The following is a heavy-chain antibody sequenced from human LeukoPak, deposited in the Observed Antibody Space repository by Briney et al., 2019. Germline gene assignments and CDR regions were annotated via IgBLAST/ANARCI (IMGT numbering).Heavy chain of an antibody. D-gene: IGHD3-3*01. CDR2: IYYSGST. V-gene: IGHV4-31*03. J-gene: IGHJ4*02. Sequence: SETLSLTCTVSGGSISSGGYYWSWIRQHPGKGLEWIGYIYYSGSTYYNPSLKSRATISVDTSKNQFSLKLSSVTAADTAVYYCARSMAFGAVFHWGQGTLVTVSS. CDR3: ARSMAFGAVFH. CDR1: GGSISSGGYY.